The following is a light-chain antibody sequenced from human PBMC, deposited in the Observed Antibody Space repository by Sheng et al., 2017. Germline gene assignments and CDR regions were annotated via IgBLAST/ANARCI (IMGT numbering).Light chain of an antibody. V-gene: IGKV1-39*01. CDR2: SAA. CDR1: QNINTY. J-gene: IGKJ4*01. CDR3: QQTYSSPPLT. Sequence: DIQMSQSPASLSASVGDRVTMTCRASQNINTYLSWYQQKPGKAPKLLIYSAATLNSGVPSRFSGSGSETDFTLTISGLQAEDLATYYCQQTYSSPPLTFGGGTKVEI.